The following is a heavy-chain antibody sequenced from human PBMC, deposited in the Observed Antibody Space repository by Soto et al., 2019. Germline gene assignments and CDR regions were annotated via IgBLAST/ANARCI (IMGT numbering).Heavy chain of an antibody. V-gene: IGHV3-33*06. CDR3: VKQAHGLDGVAFDY. CDR2: FWYDASDK. D-gene: IGHD2-15*01. CDR1: GLTFTSYS. J-gene: IGHJ4*02. Sequence: QVQVVESGGGVVPPGESLRLSCVVSGLTFTSYSMHWVRQAPGKGLEWVATFWYDASDKTYADSVEGRFTISRNPARGTLFLQLDSLRVEDTAIYYCVKQAHGLDGVAFDYWGQGTQVTVAS.